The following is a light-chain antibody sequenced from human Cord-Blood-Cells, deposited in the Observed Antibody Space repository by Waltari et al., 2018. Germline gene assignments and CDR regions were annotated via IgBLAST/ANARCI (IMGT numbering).Light chain of an antibody. CDR3: QQSYSTWT. J-gene: IGKJ1*01. CDR1: QSISSY. V-gene: IGKV1-39*01. Sequence: DIQMTQSPSSLSASVGDRVTITCRASQSISSYLNWYQQKPGKAPKLLIYAASSLQSGVPSMFSGRGSGTDFTLTISSLQPEDFATYYCQQSYSTWTFGQGTKVEIK. CDR2: AAS.